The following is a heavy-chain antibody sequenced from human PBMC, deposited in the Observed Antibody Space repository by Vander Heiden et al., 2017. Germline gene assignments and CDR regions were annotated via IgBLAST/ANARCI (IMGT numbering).Heavy chain of an antibody. Sequence: EVQLVESGGGLVKPGGSLRLSCAASGFTFSSYSMNWVRQAPGKGLEWVSSISSGSSYIYYADSVKGRFTISRDNAKNSLYLQMNSLRAEDTAVYYCARDVSRYSPYYYGMDVWGQGTTVTVSS. D-gene: IGHD1-1*01. J-gene: IGHJ6*02. CDR1: GFTFSSYS. CDR3: ARDVSRYSPYYYGMDV. V-gene: IGHV3-21*01. CDR2: ISSGSSYI.